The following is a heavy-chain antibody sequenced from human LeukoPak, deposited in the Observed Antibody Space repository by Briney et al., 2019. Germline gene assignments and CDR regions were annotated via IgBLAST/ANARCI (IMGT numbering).Heavy chain of an antibody. D-gene: IGHD2-2*01. Sequence: SETLSLTCAVYGGSFSGYYWSWIRQPPGKGLEWIGEINHSGSTNYNPSLKSRVTISVDTSKNQFSLKLSSVTAADTAVYYCASYYCSSTSCRSGAFDYWGQGTLVTVSS. CDR2: INHSGST. CDR3: ASYYCSSTSCRSGAFDY. J-gene: IGHJ4*02. V-gene: IGHV4-34*01. CDR1: GGSFSGYY.